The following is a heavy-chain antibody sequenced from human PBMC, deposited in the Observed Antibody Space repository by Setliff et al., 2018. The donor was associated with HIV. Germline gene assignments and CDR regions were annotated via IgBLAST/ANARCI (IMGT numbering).Heavy chain of an antibody. Sequence: ASVKVSCKTSGYTFTSYGMNWIRQAPGQGLEWMGWTYLGATNYAQKLQGRVTMTTDTSTSTAYMELRSLRSDDTAVYYCARWERYYYDSSGYVGYWGQGTLVTVSS. J-gene: IGHJ4*02. CDR1: GYTFTSYG. D-gene: IGHD3-22*01. V-gene: IGHV1-18*04. CDR3: ARWERYYYDSSGYVGY. CDR2: TYLGAT.